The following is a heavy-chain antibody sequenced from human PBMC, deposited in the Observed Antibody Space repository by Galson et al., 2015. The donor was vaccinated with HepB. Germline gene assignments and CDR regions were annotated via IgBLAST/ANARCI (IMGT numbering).Heavy chain of an antibody. Sequence: SLRLSCAASGFTFSNYAMHWVRQAPGKGLEWVASTIYSGAYKYYADSVRGRFTISRDNSKSTLFLQMNSLRVEDTALYYCAKDTNGYGLDVWSQGTTVTVSS. CDR2: TIYSGAYK. V-gene: IGHV3-30*18. CDR3: AKDTNGYGLDV. CDR1: GFTFSNYA. J-gene: IGHJ6*02. D-gene: IGHD2-8*01.